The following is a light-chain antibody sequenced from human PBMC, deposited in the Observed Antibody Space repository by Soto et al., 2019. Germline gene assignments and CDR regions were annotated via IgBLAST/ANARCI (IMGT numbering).Light chain of an antibody. Sequence: EIVMTQSPATLSVSPGERATLSCRASQSVGSNLAWYQQKPGQAPRLLIYGASTRATGIPARFSGSGSGTEFTLTISSLQXEDFAIYFCQQYNNWPPDRTFGQGTKVEIK. CDR1: QSVGSN. CDR3: QQYNNWPPDRT. V-gene: IGKV3-15*01. J-gene: IGKJ1*01. CDR2: GAS.